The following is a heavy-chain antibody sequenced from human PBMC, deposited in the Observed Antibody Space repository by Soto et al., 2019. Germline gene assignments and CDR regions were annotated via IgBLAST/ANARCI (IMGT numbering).Heavy chain of an antibody. CDR2: ISGSGGCT. D-gene: IGHD2-15*01. V-gene: IGHV3-23*01. J-gene: IGHJ4*02. CDR3: AKDFPDIVVVVAATTQTFDY. CDR1: GFTFSSYA. Sequence: GGSLRLSCAASGFTFSSYAMSWVRQAPGKGLEWVSAISGSGGCTYYADSVKGRFTISRDNSKNTLYLQMNSLRAEDTAVYYCAKDFPDIVVVVAATTQTFDYWGQGTLVTVSS.